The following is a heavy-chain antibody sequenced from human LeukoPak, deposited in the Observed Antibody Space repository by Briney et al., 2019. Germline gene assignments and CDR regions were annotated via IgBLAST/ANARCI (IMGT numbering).Heavy chain of an antibody. CDR2: INHSGST. CDR1: GGSFSGYY. D-gene: IGHD1-26*01. Sequence: SETLSLTCAVYGGSFSGYYWSWIRQPPGKGLEWIGEINHSGSTNYNPSLKSRVTISVDTSKNQFSLKLSSVTAADTAVYYCAREGGSYYEVDYFDYWSQGTLVTVSS. CDR3: AREGGSYYEVDYFDY. J-gene: IGHJ4*02. V-gene: IGHV4-34*01.